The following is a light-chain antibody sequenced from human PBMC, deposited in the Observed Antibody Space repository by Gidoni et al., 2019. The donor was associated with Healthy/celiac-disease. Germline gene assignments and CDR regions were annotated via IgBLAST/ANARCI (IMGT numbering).Light chain of an antibody. CDR2: KVS. CDR3: MQGTHWPYT. J-gene: IGKJ2*01. CDR1: QSLVYSDGNTY. V-gene: IGKV2-30*01. Sequence: DVVMTQSPLSLPVTRGQPASISCRSSQSLVYSDGNTYLNWFQQRPGQSPRRLICKVSNRDSGVPDRCSGSGSGTDFTLKISRVEAEDVGVYYCMQGTHWPYTCGQGTKLEIK.